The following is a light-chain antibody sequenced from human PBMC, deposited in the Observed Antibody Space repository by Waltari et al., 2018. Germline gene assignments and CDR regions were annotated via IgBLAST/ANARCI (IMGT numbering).Light chain of an antibody. CDR1: SGHSTNV. V-gene: IGLV4-69*01. CDR3: QTGGHGTWV. J-gene: IGLJ3*02. CDR2: VNSDGSH. Sequence: QLVLTQSPSASASLGASVKLTCTLSSGHSTNVIAWLQKRPEKGPRYLMKVNSDGSHNKGDEIPYRFSGSISGAERYLTISSLQSEDEADYYCQTGGHGTWVFGGGTKLTVL.